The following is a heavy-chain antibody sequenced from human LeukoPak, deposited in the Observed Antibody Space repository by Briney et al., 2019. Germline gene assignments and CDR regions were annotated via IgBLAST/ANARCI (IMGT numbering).Heavy chain of an antibody. Sequence: QSGGSLRLSCAASGFTFSSYGMHWVRQAPGKGLEWVAFIRYDGSNKYYADSVKGRFTISRDNSKNTLYLQMNSLRAEDTAVYYCAKDKGLWFGLFRRSYYMDVWGKGTTVTVSS. V-gene: IGHV3-30*02. CDR1: GFTFSSYG. D-gene: IGHD3-10*01. CDR2: IRYDGSNK. CDR3: AKDKGLWFGLFRRSYYMDV. J-gene: IGHJ6*03.